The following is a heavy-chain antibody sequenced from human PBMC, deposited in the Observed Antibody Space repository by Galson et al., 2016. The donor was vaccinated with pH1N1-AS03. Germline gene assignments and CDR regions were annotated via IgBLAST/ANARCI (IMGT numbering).Heavy chain of an antibody. D-gene: IGHD6-13*01. CDR3: VKSGTYSSSRGWFDS. V-gene: IGHV3-9*01. CDR2: ISWNSGNI. Sequence: SLRLSCAASRFTFNGYAMLWVRQAPGKGLEWVSSISWNSGNIDYADSVKGRFTLSRDDAKNSLFLQMNSLRTADTAFYYCVKSGTYSSSRGWFDSWGQGTLVTVSS. CDR1: RFTFNGYA. J-gene: IGHJ5*01.